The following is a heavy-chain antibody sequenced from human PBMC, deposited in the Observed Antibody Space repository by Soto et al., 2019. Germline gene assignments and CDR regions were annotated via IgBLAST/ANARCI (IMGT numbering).Heavy chain of an antibody. CDR3: TRGRTNYVRYSSSNSCRNYYYYGIDG. V-gene: IGHV1-2*04. D-gene: IGHD2-2*01. J-gene: IGHJ6*02. CDR2: INPNSGGT. Sequence: QVQLVQSGAEVKKPGASVKVSCKASGYTFTGYYMHWVRQAPGQGLEWMGWINPNSGGTNYAQKLQGWVPMTRDTSIRTAYRELSRLRSDDTAVYYCTRGRTNYVRYSSSNSCRNYYYYGIDGWGQGTTVTVSS. CDR1: GYTFTGYY.